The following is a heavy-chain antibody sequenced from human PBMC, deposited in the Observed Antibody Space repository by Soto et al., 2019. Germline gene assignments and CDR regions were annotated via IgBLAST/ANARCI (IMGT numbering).Heavy chain of an antibody. D-gene: IGHD5-12*01. CDR2: IYYSGST. V-gene: IGHV4-31*03. J-gene: IGHJ4*02. CDR1: GGSISSGGYY. CDR3: ARDKISGVSDF. Sequence: LSLTCTVSGGSISSGGYYWSWIRQHPGKGLEWIGYIYYSGSTYYNPSLKSRVTISVDTSKNQFSLKLSSVTAADTAVYYCARDKISGVSDFCGQGTLVTVSS.